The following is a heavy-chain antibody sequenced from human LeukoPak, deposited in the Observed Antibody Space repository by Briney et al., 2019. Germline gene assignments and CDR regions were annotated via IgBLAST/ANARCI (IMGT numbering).Heavy chain of an antibody. V-gene: IGHV1-18*01. D-gene: IGHD4-17*01. CDR2: ISAYNGNT. J-gene: IGHJ4*02. CDR3: ARDDAVVGYGDYVLDY. Sequence: GASVKVSCKASGGTFSSYAISWVRQAPGQGLEWMGWISAYNGNTNYAQELQGRVTMTTDTSTSTAYMELRSLRSDDTAVYYCARDDAVVGYGDYVLDYWGQGTLVTVSS. CDR1: GGTFSSYA.